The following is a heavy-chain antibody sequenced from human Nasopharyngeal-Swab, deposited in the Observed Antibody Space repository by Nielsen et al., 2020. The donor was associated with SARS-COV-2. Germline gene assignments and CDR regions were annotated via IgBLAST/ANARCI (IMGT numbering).Heavy chain of an antibody. J-gene: IGHJ6*02. CDR2: IKKDGSEK. V-gene: IGHV3-7*01. Sequence: GGSLRLSCAASGFTFSSYWMSWVRQAPGKGLEWVANIKKDGSEKYYVDSVKGRFTISRDNAKKSLYLQMNSLRAEDTAVYYCARDSKPGGGYYSLYYYNYYGMDVWGQGTTVTVPS. CDR1: GFTFSSYW. CDR3: ARDSKPGGGYYSLYYYNYYGMDV. D-gene: IGHD3-22*01.